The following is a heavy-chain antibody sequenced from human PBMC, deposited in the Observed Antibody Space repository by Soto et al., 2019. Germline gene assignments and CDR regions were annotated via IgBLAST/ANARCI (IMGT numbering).Heavy chain of an antibody. Sequence: SETLSLTCTVSGGSISSSSYYWGWIRQPPGKGLEWIGSIYYSGSTYYNPSLKSRVTISVDTSKNQFSLKLSSVTAADTAVHYCAAQGGDFWSGYYNWFDPWGQGTLVTVSS. D-gene: IGHD3-3*01. CDR2: IYYSGST. CDR1: GGSISSSSYY. J-gene: IGHJ5*02. CDR3: AAQGGDFWSGYYNWFDP. V-gene: IGHV4-39*01.